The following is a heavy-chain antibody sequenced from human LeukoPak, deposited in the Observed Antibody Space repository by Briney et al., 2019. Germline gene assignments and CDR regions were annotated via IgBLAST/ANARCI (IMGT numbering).Heavy chain of an antibody. CDR2: MSPSSGHT. Sequence: SVQVSCQASGDTFTNYDINWVRQATGQGLEWMGWMSPSSGHTGYAQKFQGRVTMTRSTSISTAHMELSSLRSEDTAVYYCARGPPNWGFDYWGQGTLVTVSS. V-gene: IGHV1-8*01. CDR1: GDTFTNYD. CDR3: ARGPPNWGFDY. J-gene: IGHJ4*02. D-gene: IGHD7-27*01.